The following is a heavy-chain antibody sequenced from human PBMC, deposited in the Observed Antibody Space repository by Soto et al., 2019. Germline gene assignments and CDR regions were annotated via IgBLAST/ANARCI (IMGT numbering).Heavy chain of an antibody. D-gene: IGHD1-26*01. CDR1: GGSISSINDY. J-gene: IGHJ4*02. CDR2: IYYSGST. V-gene: IGHV4-39*01. Sequence: SETLSLTCTVSGGSISSINDYWGWIRQPPGKGLEWIGSIYYSGSTYYNPSLKSRVTISVDTSKNQFSLKLSSVTAADTAVYYCARLRIVGATNRDYWGQGTLVTVSS. CDR3: ARLRIVGATNRDY.